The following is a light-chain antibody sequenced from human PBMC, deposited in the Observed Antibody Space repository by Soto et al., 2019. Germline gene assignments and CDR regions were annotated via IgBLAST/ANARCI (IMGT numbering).Light chain of an antibody. CDR2: DAT. V-gene: IGKV3-15*01. J-gene: IGKJ2*01. CDR3: QQYNDWPPEDT. CDR1: QNVATN. Sequence: EIVMTQSPASLSVSSGESATLSCSASQNVATNLAWYQHKPGPPPRLLIYDATTRATGVPARFSASGSGTYSTPTIRGPQSEASALYYCQQYNDWPPEDTFGQGTKLEIK.